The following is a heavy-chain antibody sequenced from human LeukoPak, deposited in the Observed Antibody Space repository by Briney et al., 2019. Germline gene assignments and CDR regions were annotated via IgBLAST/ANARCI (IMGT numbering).Heavy chain of an antibody. V-gene: IGHV3-23*01. CDR2: LSGSGGST. J-gene: IGHJ4*02. Sequence: GGSLRLSCAASGFTFSSYAMSWVRQAPEKGLEWVSALSGSGGSTYYADSVKGRFTISRDNSENTLYLQMNSLRAEDSAVYYCAKGGYFDYWGQGTLVTVSS. CDR1: GFTFSSYA. CDR3: AKGGYFDY.